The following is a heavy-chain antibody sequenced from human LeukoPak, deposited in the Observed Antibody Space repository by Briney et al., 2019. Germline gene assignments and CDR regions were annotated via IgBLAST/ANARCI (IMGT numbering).Heavy chain of an antibody. D-gene: IGHD2-21*02. CDR3: ARDPGPISSTKYCGGDCYAAYFQH. Sequence: GASVKVSCKASGYTFTSYAITWVRQAPGQGLEWMGWISAYNGNTNYAQKLQGRVTMTTDTSTSTAYMELRSLRSDDTAVYYCARDPGPISSTKYCGGDCYAAYFQHWGQGTLVTVSS. J-gene: IGHJ1*01. V-gene: IGHV1-18*01. CDR1: GYTFTSYA. CDR2: ISAYNGNT.